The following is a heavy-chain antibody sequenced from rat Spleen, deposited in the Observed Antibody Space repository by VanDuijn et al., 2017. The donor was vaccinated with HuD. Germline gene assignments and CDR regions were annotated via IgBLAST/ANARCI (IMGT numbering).Heavy chain of an antibody. CDR2: IWGDGST. CDR3: TSPFRWFAY. Sequence: QVQLKESGPGLVQPSQTLSLTCTVSGFSLISNSVHWVRQPPGKGLEWMGGIWGDGSTDYNSVLKSRLSINRGTSKSQVFLKMNSLQTEDTAIYFCTSPFRWFAYWGQGTLVTVSS. J-gene: IGHJ3*01. CDR1: GFSLISNS. V-gene: IGHV2-1*01.